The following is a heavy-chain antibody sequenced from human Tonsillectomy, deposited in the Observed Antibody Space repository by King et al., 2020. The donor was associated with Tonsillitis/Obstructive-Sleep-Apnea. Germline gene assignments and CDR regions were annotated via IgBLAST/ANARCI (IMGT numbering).Heavy chain of an antibody. J-gene: IGHJ6*03. CDR3: ARGVVVPAAMNYYYMDV. CDR1: GGTFSSYA. D-gene: IGHD2-2*01. V-gene: IGHV1-69*01. CDR2: FIPIFGTA. Sequence: QLVQSGAEVKKPGSSVKVSCKASGGTFSSYAISWVRQAPGQGLEWMGGFIPIFGTANYAQKFQGRVTITADESTSTAYMELSSLRSEDTAVYYCARGVVVPAAMNYYYMDVWGKGTTVTVSS.